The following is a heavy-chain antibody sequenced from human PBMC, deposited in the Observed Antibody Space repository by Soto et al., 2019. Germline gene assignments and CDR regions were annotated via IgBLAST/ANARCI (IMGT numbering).Heavy chain of an antibody. V-gene: IGHV1-69*13. J-gene: IGHJ5*02. CDR1: GGSFSSYA. CDR3: ARDLQGDVVVPAASHWFDP. D-gene: IGHD2-2*01. Sequence: SVKVSCKASGGSFSSYAIRWVRQAPGQGLEWMGGIIPIFGTANYAQKFQGRVTITADESTSTAYMELSSLRSEDTAVYYCARDLQGDVVVPAASHWFDPWGQGTLVNVSS. CDR2: IIPIFGTA.